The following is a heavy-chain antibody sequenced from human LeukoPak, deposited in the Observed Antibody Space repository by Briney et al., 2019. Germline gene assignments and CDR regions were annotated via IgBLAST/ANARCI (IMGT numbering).Heavy chain of an antibody. V-gene: IGHV1-69*13. J-gene: IGHJ4*02. CDR2: IIPISGTS. Sequence: ASVNVSCKASGGTFSSYAISWVRQAPGQGLDWMGGIIPISGTSNYAQKLQGRVAITADDSTSTVYMELSSLTSEDTAVYYCARDPTGGGRSLYYFDYWGQGTLVTV. CDR3: ARDPTGGGRSLYYFDY. CDR1: GGTFSSYA. D-gene: IGHD2-15*01.